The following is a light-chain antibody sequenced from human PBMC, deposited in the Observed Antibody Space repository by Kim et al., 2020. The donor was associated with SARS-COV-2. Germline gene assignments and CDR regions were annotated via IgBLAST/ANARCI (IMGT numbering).Light chain of an antibody. CDR2: GAS. Sequence: EIVLTQSPGTLSLSPGERATLSCRASQSNSSNYLAWYQQKPGQAPRLLIYGASSRATGIPDRFSGSGSGTDFTLTISRLEPEDFAVYYCQQYGSSPRTFGQGTKVDIK. V-gene: IGKV3-20*01. CDR1: QSNSSNY. CDR3: QQYGSSPRT. J-gene: IGKJ1*01.